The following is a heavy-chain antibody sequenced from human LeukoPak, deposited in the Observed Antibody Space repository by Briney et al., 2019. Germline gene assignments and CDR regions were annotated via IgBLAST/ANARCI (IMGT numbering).Heavy chain of an antibody. CDR2: ISSSSSYI. D-gene: IGHD1-1*01. CDR3: ARGATGTTALVDY. CDR1: GFTFSSYS. V-gene: IGHV3-21*01. J-gene: IGHJ4*02. Sequence: GGSLRLSCAASGFTFSSYSMNWVRQAPGKGLEWVSSISSSSSYICYADSVKGRFTISRDNAKNSLYLQMNSLRAEDTAVYYCARGATGTTALVDYWGQGTLVTVSS.